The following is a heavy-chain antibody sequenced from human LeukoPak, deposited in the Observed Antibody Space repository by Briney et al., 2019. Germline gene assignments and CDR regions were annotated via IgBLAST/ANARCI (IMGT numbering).Heavy chain of an antibody. CDR1: GGSISSGSYY. V-gene: IGHV4-61*02. J-gene: IGHJ4*02. CDR3: ASSPVTTAFSDY. CDR2: IYTSGST. D-gene: IGHD4-17*01. Sequence: SETLSLTCTVSGGSISSGSYYWSWIRQPAGKGLEWIGRIYTSGSTNYNPSLKSRATISVDTSKNQFSLKLSSVTAADTAVYYCASSPVTTAFSDYWGQGTLVTVSS.